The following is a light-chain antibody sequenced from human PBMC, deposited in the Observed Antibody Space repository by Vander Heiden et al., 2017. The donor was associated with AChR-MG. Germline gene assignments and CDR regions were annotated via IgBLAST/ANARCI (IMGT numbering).Light chain of an antibody. V-gene: IGLV1-40*01. CDR1: SSNIGAAYD. J-gene: IGLJ2*01. CDR2: GNS. Sequence: QSVLTQPPSASGAPGQRGTISCTGRSSNIGAAYDVHWSQQLPGTAPNLLIYGNSKRPSGVPDRFSGSKSGTSASLAITGLQAEDEADYYCQSYDSSLSGVVFGGGTKLTVL. CDR3: QSYDSSLSGVV.